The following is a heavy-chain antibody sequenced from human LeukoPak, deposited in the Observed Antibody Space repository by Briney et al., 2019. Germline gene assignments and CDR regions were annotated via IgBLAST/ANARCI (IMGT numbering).Heavy chain of an antibody. CDR2: ISSSSSHM. D-gene: IGHD1-26*01. V-gene: IGHV3-21*01. J-gene: IGHJ4*02. Sequence: GGSLRLSCTASGFTFSSYSMKWVRQAPGKGLEWVSSISSSSSHMYYVDSVKGRFTISRDNAKHSLYLQMNSLRAEDTAVYYCARAPLSGNSYSGSYYPDYWGQGTLVTVFS. CDR1: GFTFSSYS. CDR3: ARAPLSGNSYSGSYYPDY.